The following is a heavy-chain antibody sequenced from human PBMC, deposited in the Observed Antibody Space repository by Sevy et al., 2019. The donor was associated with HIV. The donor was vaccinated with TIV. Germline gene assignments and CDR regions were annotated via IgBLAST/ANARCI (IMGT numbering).Heavy chain of an antibody. CDR3: ARDYRSDHGDFLPFDY. D-gene: IGHD4-17*01. Sequence: GESLKISCAASGFTFSSYSMNWVRQAPGKGLEWVSYISSSSTIYYAVSVKGRFTISRDNAKNSLYLQMNSLRDEDTAVYYCARDYRSDHGDFLPFDYWGQGTLVTVSS. J-gene: IGHJ4*02. CDR2: ISSSSTI. V-gene: IGHV3-48*02. CDR1: GFTFSSYS.